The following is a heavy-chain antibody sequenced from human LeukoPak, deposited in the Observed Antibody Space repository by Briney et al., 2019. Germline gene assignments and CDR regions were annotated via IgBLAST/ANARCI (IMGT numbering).Heavy chain of an antibody. CDR3: VRDVWGDRDGFFEY. D-gene: IGHD5-24*01. Sequence: GGSLRLSCSASGFSFGSFWMHWVRQVPGKGLMWVARVNLDGRSTSYAEFVKGRFTISRDNARLTVNLQMNSLRDDDTAVYYCVRDVWGDRDGFFEYWGQGALVTVST. J-gene: IGHJ4*02. CDR1: GFSFGSFW. V-gene: IGHV3-74*01. CDR2: VNLDGRST.